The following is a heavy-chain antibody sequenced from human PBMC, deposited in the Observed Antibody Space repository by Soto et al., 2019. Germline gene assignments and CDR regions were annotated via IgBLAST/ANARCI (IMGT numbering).Heavy chain of an antibody. CDR2: IYYSGST. Sequence: SETLSLTCTVSGGSISSYYWSWIRQPPGKGLEWIGYIYYSGSTNYNPSLKSRVTISVDTSKNQFSLKLSSVTAADTAVYYCARRDGGDWGYFDYWGQGTLVTVSS. CDR1: GGSISSYY. V-gene: IGHV4-59*08. CDR3: ARRDGGDWGYFDY. D-gene: IGHD2-21*02. J-gene: IGHJ4*02.